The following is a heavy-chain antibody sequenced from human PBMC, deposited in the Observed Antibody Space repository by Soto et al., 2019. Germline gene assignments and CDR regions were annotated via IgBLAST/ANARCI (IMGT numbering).Heavy chain of an antibody. CDR2: VSGSGGTT. CDR3: ARCTVDTIVTSGWCHYLDP. J-gene: IGHJ5*02. D-gene: IGHD6-19*01. V-gene: IGHV3-23*01. CDR1: EFTFSSSA. Sequence: EVQLLDSGGGLVQPGGSLRLSCAASEFTFSSSAMSWVRQAPGKGLEWVSAVSGSGGTTYYADSVRGRFTISRDNSKNTLYLQMNSLRAEDTAIYFCARCTVDTIVTSGWCHYLDPWGQGTLVTVSS.